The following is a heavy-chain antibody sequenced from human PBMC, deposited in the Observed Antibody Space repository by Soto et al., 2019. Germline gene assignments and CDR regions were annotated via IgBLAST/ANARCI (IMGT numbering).Heavy chain of an antibody. Sequence: SVKVSCKASGGTFSSYAISWVRQAPGQGLEWMGGIIPIFGTANYAQKFQGRVTITADESTSTAYMELSSLRSEDTAVYYCARESGVLRYFDWPHYYGMDVWGQGTTVTVSS. D-gene: IGHD3-9*01. CDR3: ARESGVLRYFDWPHYYGMDV. CDR1: GGTFSSYA. CDR2: IIPIFGTA. J-gene: IGHJ6*02. V-gene: IGHV1-69*13.